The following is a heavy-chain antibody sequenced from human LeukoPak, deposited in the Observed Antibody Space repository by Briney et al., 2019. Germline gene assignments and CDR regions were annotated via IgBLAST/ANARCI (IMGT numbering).Heavy chain of an antibody. CDR2: ISVYDGDT. J-gene: IGHJ4*02. V-gene: IGHV1-18*01. D-gene: IGHD2-15*01. CDR3: AKEGFYCSGGSCYSDY. CDR1: NYTFSGYG. Sequence: ASVKVSCEASNYTFSGYGISSVRQAPGQGVGWMGWISVYDGDTNYAQKFQGRVSMTTDTSTSTAYMELRSLRSDDTAVYYCAKEGFYCSGGSCYSDYWGQGTLVTVSS.